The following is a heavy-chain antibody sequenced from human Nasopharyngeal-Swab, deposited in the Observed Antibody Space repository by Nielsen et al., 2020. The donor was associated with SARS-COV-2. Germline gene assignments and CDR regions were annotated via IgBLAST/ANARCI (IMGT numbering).Heavy chain of an antibody. V-gene: IGHV1-24*01. Sequence: WVRQAPGQGLEWMGGFDPEGGETIYAQKFQGRVTMTEDTSTDTAYMELSSLRSEDTAVYYCATIEISGKGAYYYYMDVWGKGTTVTVSS. D-gene: IGHD3-10*01. CDR2: FDPEGGET. CDR3: ATIEISGKGAYYYYMDV. J-gene: IGHJ6*03.